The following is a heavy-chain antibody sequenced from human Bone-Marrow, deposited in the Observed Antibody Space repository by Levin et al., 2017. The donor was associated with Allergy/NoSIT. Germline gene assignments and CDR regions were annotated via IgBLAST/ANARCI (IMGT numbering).Heavy chain of an antibody. CDR1: GYSFTSYW. V-gene: IGHV5-51*01. D-gene: IGHD3-9*01. J-gene: IGHJ6*02. CDR2: IYPGDSDT. CDR3: AGFPAGKRGYYDILTGYYPTEGYYDGMDV. Sequence: GESLKISCKGSGYSFTSYWIGWVRQMPGKGLEWMGIIYPGDSDTRYSPSFQGQVSISADKSISTAYLQWSSLKASDTAMYYCAGFPAGKRGYYDILTGYYPTEGYYDGMDVWGQGTTVTVSS.